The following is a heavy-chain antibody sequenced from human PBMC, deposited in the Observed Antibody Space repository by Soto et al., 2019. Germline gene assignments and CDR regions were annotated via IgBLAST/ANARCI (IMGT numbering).Heavy chain of an antibody. D-gene: IGHD2-2*01. V-gene: IGHV4-39*01. J-gene: IGHJ4*02. CDR1: GGSISSSSYY. CDR3: ASRNRYRSSTSCYEYCY. Sequence: SETLSLTCTVSGGSISSSSYYWGWIRQPPGKGLEWIGSIYYSGSTYYNPSLKSRVTISVDTSKNQFSLKLSSVTAADTAVNYCASRNRYRSSTSCYEYCYWGQGTLVTVSS. CDR2: IYYSGST.